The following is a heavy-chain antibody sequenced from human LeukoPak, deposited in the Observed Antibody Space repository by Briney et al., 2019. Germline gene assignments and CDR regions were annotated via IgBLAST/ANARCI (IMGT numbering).Heavy chain of an antibody. CDR3: ARHRGSSSLFDY. D-gene: IGHD6-6*01. CDR2: IYYSGST. J-gene: IGHJ4*02. Sequence: SETLSLTCTVSGGSISSGDYYWSWIRQPPGKGLEWIGYIYYSGSTYYNPSLKSRVTISVDRSKNQFSLKLSSVTAADTAVYYCARHRGSSSLFDYWGQGTLVTVSS. V-gene: IGHV4-30-4*01. CDR1: GGSISSGDYY.